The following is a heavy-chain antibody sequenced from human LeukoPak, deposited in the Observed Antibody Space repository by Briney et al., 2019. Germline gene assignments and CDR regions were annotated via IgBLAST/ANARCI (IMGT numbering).Heavy chain of an antibody. D-gene: IGHD3-16*01. Sequence: GGSLRLSCVAPGFTFKTFAMTWVRQAPGKGLEWVSTISNDKHYADSVRGRFTISRDDSRKTVFLQMNSLTPEDAAIYYCTKDSQGFYGGPWYGTYGMDVWGQGTTVTVSS. CDR3: TKDSQGFYGGPWYGTYGMDV. V-gene: IGHV3-23*05. J-gene: IGHJ6*02. CDR2: ISNDK. CDR1: GFTFKTFA.